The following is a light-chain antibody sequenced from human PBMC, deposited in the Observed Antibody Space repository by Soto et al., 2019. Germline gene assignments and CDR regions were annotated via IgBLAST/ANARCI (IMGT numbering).Light chain of an antibody. CDR2: DAS. Sequence: DIQMTQSPSSLSASIGDRVTITCPASQGIRNALVWYQQKSGKAPKRLIYDASLLQSGVPSRFSGTGSGTEFTLTIDSLQPEDFATYYFLKHHSPPLTFGQGTKLEIK. CDR3: LKHHSPPLT. J-gene: IGKJ2*01. V-gene: IGKV1-17*01. CDR1: QGIRNA.